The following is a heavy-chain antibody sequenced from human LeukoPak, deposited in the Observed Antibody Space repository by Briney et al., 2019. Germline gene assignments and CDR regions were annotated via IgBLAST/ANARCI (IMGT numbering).Heavy chain of an antibody. CDR3: ATTSRPPYGDFDY. J-gene: IGHJ4*02. Sequence: SSETLSLTCTVSGGSISSGSYYWSWIRQPAGKGLEWIGRIYTSGSTNYNPSLKSRVTMSVDTSKNQFSLKLSSVTAADTAVYYCATTSRPPYGDFDYWGQGTLVTVSS. CDR1: GGSISSGSYY. V-gene: IGHV4-61*02. CDR2: IYTSGST. D-gene: IGHD4-17*01.